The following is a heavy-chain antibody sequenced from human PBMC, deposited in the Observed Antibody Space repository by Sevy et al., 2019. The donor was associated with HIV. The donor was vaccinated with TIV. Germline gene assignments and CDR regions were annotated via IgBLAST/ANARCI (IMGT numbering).Heavy chain of an antibody. V-gene: IGHV3-23*01. CDR2: ISGSGGST. Sequence: GGYLRLSCAASGVTFSSYAMSWVRQAPGKGLEWVSAISGSGGSTYYADSVKGRFTISRDNSKNTLYLQMNSLRAEDSAVYYCAKDLVAVAGTTDWFDPWGQGTLVTVSS. CDR3: AKDLVAVAGTTDWFDP. CDR1: GVTFSSYA. J-gene: IGHJ5*02. D-gene: IGHD6-19*01.